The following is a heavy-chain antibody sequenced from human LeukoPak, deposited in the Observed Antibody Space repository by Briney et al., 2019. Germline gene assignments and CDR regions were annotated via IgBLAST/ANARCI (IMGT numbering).Heavy chain of an antibody. J-gene: IGHJ4*02. CDR1: GFTFSGYW. Sequence: PGGSLRLSCEASGFTFSGYWMNWVRQAPGKGPEWVANIKNDGSETYYVDSVKGRFTISRDNARNSLYLQMNSLRAEDMAVYCCMGGMGWLSEYWGQGTLVTVSS. V-gene: IGHV3-7*01. D-gene: IGHD6-19*01. CDR2: IKNDGSET. CDR3: MGGMGWLSEY.